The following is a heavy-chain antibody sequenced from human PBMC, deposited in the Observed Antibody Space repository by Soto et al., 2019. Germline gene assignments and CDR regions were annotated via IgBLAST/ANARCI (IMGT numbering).Heavy chain of an antibody. CDR1: GYSFTSYW. Sequence: PGESLKISCKGSGYSFTSYWIGWVRQMPGKGLEWMWIIYPCDSDTRYSPSFQGQVTISADKSISTAYLQWSSLKASDTAMYYCARLASLWDYCASASYLTAFDIWGQGTMVTVSS. CDR2: IYPCDSDT. D-gene: IGHD3-10*01. CDR3: ARLASLWDYCASASYLTAFDI. V-gene: IGHV5-51*01. J-gene: IGHJ3*02.